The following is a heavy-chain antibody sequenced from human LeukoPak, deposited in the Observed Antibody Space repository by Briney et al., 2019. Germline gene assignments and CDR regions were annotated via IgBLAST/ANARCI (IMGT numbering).Heavy chain of an antibody. D-gene: IGHD1-7*01. J-gene: IGHJ5*02. Sequence: GGSLRLSCAASGFTFSSYVLSWVRQAPGKGLEWVSAISGSGGATHYADSVKGRFTISRDNSKNTLYLQMNSLRAEDTAVYYCAKAEGGGTSPGFDPWGQGTLVTVSS. CDR2: ISGSGGAT. CDR1: GFTFSSYV. CDR3: AKAEGGGTSPGFDP. V-gene: IGHV3-23*01.